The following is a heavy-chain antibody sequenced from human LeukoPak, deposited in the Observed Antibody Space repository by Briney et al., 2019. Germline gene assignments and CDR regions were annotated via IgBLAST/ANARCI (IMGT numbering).Heavy chain of an antibody. V-gene: IGHV4-59*01. Sequence: SETLSLTCTVSGGSIRSYYWSWIRQPPGKGLEWIGYIYYSGSTNYNPSLKSRVTISVDTSKNQFSLKLSSVTAADTAVYYCARGSPDFDYWGQGTLVTVSS. CDR3: ARGSPDFDY. J-gene: IGHJ4*02. CDR1: GGSIRSYY. CDR2: IYYSGST.